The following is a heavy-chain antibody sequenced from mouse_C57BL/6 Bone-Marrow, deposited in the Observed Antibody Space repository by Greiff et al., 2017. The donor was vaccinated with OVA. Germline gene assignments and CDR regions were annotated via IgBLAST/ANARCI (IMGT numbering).Heavy chain of an antibody. CDR2: IFPGSGST. Sequence: VKLMESGPELVKPGASVKISCKASGYTFTDYYINWVKQRPGQGLEWIGWIFPGSGSTYYNEKFKGKATLTVDKSSSTAYMLLSSLTSEDSAVYFCASIYHDYGGFAYWGQGTLVTVSA. CDR1: GYTFTDYY. V-gene: IGHV1-75*01. CDR3: ASIYHDYGGFAY. J-gene: IGHJ3*01. D-gene: IGHD2-4*01.